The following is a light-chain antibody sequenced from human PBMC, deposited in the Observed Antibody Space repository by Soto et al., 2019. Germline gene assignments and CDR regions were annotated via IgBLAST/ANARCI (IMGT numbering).Light chain of an antibody. CDR1: QSLIHSDGNTY. CDR2: EVS. Sequence: DVVMTQSPLFLPVTLGQPASISCRSSQSLIHSDGNTYLSWFQQRPGQSPRRLIYEVSDRDSGVPDRFTGSGSGTDFTLKISRVEAEEVGVYYCLQGPHWPWTFGQGTEVEIK. V-gene: IGKV2-30*02. CDR3: LQGPHWPWT. J-gene: IGKJ1*01.